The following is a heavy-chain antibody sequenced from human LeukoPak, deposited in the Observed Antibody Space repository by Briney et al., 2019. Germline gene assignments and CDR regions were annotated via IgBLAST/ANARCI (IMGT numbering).Heavy chain of an antibody. D-gene: IGHD6-19*01. J-gene: IGHJ4*02. V-gene: IGHV3-23*01. Sequence: GGVLRLSCAASGFTFRNYAMRWVRQAPEKGLEWVSAISGSGGSTSYADSVKGRFTISRDNSKNTLYLQMNSLRADDTAVYYCAKPHISGWFYFDSWGQGTLVTVSS. CDR2: ISGSGGST. CDR3: AKPHISGWFYFDS. CDR1: GFTFRNYA.